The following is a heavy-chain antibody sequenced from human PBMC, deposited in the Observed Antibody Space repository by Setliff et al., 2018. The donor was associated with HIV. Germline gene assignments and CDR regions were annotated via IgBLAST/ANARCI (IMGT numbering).Heavy chain of an antibody. Sequence: PGESLKISCKASGYSFTNYWIGWVRQMPGKGLEWMGIIYPGDSDTRYSPSFQGQVTISADKSISNAYLQWSSLKASDTAMYYCATSPGTYSSSSASYFDYWGQGTLVTVSS. CDR2: IYPGDSDT. CDR1: GYSFTNYW. D-gene: IGHD6-6*01. CDR3: ATSPGTYSSSSASYFDY. J-gene: IGHJ4*02. V-gene: IGHV5-51*01.